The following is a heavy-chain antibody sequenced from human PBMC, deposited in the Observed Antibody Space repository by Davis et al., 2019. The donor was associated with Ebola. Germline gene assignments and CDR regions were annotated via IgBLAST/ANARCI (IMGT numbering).Heavy chain of an antibody. V-gene: IGHV1-18*04. D-gene: IGHD1-20*01. Sequence: SVKVSCKASGYTFTSYGISWVRQAPGQGLEWMGWISAYNGNTNQARKFQGRVTMTTDTSTSTAYMELRSLRSDDTAVYYCARDNWNDENFDYWGQGTLVTVSS. CDR1: GYTFTSYG. J-gene: IGHJ4*02. CDR3: ARDNWNDENFDY. CDR2: ISAYNGNT.